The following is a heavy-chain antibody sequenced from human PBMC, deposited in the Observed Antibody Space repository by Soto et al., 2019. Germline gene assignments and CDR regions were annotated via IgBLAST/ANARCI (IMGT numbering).Heavy chain of an antibody. J-gene: IGHJ6*02. CDR1: GFTFSGCG. CDR3: AVWTQPTNHFGMDV. V-gene: IGHV3-33*01. CDR2: IWHDGSDI. Sequence: GGSLRLSCAASGFTFSGCGMHWVRQAPGKGLEWVALIWHDGSDIYYADSVKGRFTISRDNSKNTLYLQINSLRAEDTAVYYCAVWTQPTNHFGMDVWGQGTTVTVSS. D-gene: IGHD5-18*01.